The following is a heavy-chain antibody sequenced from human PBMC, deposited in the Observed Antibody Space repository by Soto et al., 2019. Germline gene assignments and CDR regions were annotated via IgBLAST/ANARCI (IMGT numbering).Heavy chain of an antibody. CDR1: GYTFTNFG. V-gene: IGHV1-18*01. CDR2: ISAYNDER. Sequence: QVQLVQSGGEMKKPGASVKVSCKASGYTFTNFGISWVRQAPGQGPEWVGWISAYNDERNYAQKFRGRVIMTTDTSTGTAYMELRTLTSDDTAVYDCARDYDIWGEDWFDPWGQGTLVTVSS. CDR3: ARDYDIWGEDWFDP. D-gene: IGHD3-9*01. J-gene: IGHJ5*02.